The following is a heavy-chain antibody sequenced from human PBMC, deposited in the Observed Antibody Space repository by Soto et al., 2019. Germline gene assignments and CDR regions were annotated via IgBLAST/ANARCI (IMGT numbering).Heavy chain of an antibody. CDR1: GYTFTTYD. D-gene: IGHD1-20*01. CDR2: VNPSSGNT. J-gene: IGHJ5*02. CDR3: ARASMYIWNDH. Sequence: QVQLVQSGAEVKRPGASVKVSCEASGYTFTTYDINWVRQASGQGLEWMGCVNPSSGNTGYAQKFHGRVTMPRDTSISTAYMELSSLKSDDTAIYYCARASMYIWNDHWGQGTLVTVSS. V-gene: IGHV1-8*02.